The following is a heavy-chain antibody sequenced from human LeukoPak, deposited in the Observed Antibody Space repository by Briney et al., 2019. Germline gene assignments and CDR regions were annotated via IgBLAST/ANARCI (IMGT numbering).Heavy chain of an antibody. CDR2: IRYDGSNK. J-gene: IGHJ3*02. CDR1: GFTFSSYG. CDR3: AKVHYYGSGSYYGDAFDI. Sequence: PGGSLRLSCAASGFTFSSYGMHWVRQAPGKGLEWVAFIRYDGSNKYYADSVKGRFTISRDNSKNTLYLQMNSLRAEDTAVYYCAKVHYYGSGSYYGDAFDIWGQGTMVTVSS. D-gene: IGHD3-10*01. V-gene: IGHV3-30*02.